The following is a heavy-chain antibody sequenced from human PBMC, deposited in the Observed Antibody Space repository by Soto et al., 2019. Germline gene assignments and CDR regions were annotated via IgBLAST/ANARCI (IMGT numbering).Heavy chain of an antibody. V-gene: IGHV4-38-2*01. D-gene: IGHD6-13*01. CDR3: ARGYALGIAAPQPRSFDY. CDR1: SFSISSGYY. J-gene: IGHJ4*02. Sequence: SETLSLTCAVSSFSISSGYYWGWVRQPPGKGLEWIGSIYHSGTTNYSPSLKSRVTISIDTSKNQFSLTLRSVTAADAAVYYCARGYALGIAAPQPRSFDYWGQGTLVTVSS. CDR2: IYHSGTT.